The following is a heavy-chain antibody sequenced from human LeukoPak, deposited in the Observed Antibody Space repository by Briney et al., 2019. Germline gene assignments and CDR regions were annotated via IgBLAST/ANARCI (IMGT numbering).Heavy chain of an antibody. V-gene: IGHV3-66*01. CDR1: GFTVSSNY. Sequence: PGGSLRLSCAASGFTVSSNYMRWVSQATGQGLEWVSVIYSGGSTYYADSVKGRFTISRDNSKNTLYLQMNSLRAEDTAVYYCARDEQQLSFDYWGQGTLVTVSS. D-gene: IGHD6-13*01. CDR3: ARDEQQLSFDY. J-gene: IGHJ4*02. CDR2: IYSGGST.